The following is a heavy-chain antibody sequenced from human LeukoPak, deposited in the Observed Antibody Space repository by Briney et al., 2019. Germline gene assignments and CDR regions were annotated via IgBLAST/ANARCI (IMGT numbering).Heavy chain of an antibody. CDR3: ARTGSSGYLTFDY. V-gene: IGHV3-48*01. Sequence: GGSLRLSCAASEFTFSSYSMNWVRQAPGKGLEWVSYITNSGNSKSYADSLKGRFTISRDNTKNSLYLQMNGLRAEDTAVYYCARTGSSGYLTFDYWGQGILVTVSS. CDR1: EFTFSSYS. CDR2: ITNSGNSK. D-gene: IGHD3-22*01. J-gene: IGHJ4*02.